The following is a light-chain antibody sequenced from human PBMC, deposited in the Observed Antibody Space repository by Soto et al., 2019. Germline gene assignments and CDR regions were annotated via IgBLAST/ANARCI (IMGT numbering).Light chain of an antibody. CDR2: DVS. Sequence: QSALTQPASVSGSPGQSITISCTGTSSDVGGYNYVSWYQQHPGKAPKLMIYDVSNRPSGVSNRFSGSKSGNTASLTISGLQAEDEADYYCSSYTRSSRVVFGGGTKVTVL. J-gene: IGLJ2*01. CDR1: SSDVGGYNY. V-gene: IGLV2-14*01. CDR3: SSYTRSSRVV.